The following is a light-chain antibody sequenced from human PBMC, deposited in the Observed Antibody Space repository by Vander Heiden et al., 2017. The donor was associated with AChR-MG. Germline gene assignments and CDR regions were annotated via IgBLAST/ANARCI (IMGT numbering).Light chain of an antibody. CDR3: QRYNSRLT. J-gene: IGKJ1*01. V-gene: IGKV3-15*01. Sequence: EIVMTQSPATLSVSPGERATLSCRASQSVRSNLAWYQQKPGQAPRLLIYGASTRTTGIPTMFSSSVSGTEFTLISSRLQSEVFGLYYCQRYNSRLTFGQGTKVEI. CDR1: QSVRSN. CDR2: GAS.